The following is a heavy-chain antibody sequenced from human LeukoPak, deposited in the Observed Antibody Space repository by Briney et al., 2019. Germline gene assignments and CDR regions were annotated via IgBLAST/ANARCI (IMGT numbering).Heavy chain of an antibody. CDR2: IIPILGIA. Sequence: SVKVSCKASGGTFSSYAISWVRQAHGQGLEWMGGIIPILGIANYAQKFQGRVTITADKSTSTAYMELSSLRSEDTAVYYCARDVTAGSDAFDIWGQGTMVTVSS. CDR3: ARDVTAGSDAFDI. J-gene: IGHJ3*02. D-gene: IGHD2-21*02. V-gene: IGHV1-69*10. CDR1: GGTFSSYA.